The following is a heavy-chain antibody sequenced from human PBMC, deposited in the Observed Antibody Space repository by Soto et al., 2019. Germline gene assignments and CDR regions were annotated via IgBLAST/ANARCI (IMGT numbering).Heavy chain of an antibody. CDR1: EFTFVGYG. CDR3: ARGTYRSRYRDNWFDP. V-gene: IGHV3-13*01. Sequence: GGPLRLPNTAVEFTFVGYGSHWVRQATGKGLEWVSAIGTAGDTYYPGSVKGRFTISRENAKNSLYLQMNSLRAEDTAVYYCARGTYRSRYRDNWFDPWGQGTLVTVSS. CDR2: IGTAGDT. D-gene: IGHD3-16*02. J-gene: IGHJ5*02.